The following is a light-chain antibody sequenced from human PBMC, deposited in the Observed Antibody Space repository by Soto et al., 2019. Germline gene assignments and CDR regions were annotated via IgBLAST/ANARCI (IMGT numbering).Light chain of an antibody. J-gene: IGLJ3*02. CDR3: CSYAGSSILV. CDR2: EVN. Sequence: QSALTQPASVSGSPGQSITISCTGTSSDVGSYNLVSWYQQLPGKAPQLIIYEVNARPSGISNRFSGSKSGNTASLTISGLPAEDEADYYCCSYAGSSILVFGGGTKLPVL. V-gene: IGLV2-23*02. CDR1: SSDVGSYNL.